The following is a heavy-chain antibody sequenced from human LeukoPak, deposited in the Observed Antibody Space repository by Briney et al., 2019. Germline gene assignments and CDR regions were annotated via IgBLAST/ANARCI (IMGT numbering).Heavy chain of an antibody. CDR1: GFTFSSYA. CDR3: AKPYAREYGVQLDSNGDV. D-gene: IGHD1-1*01. V-gene: IGHV3-23*01. CDR2: ISGSGGST. Sequence: GGSLRLSCAASGFTFSSYAMSWVRQAPGKGLEWVSAISGSGGSTYYADSVKGRFTISRDNSKNTLYLQMNSLRAEDTAVYYCAKPYAREYGVQLDSNGDVWGKGTTVTVSS. J-gene: IGHJ6*04.